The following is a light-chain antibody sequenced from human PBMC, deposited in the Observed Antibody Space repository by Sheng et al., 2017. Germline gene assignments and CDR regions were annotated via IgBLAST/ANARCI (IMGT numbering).Light chain of an antibody. CDR1: QRVSSNY. J-gene: IGKJ1*01. V-gene: IGKV3-20*01. CDR2: AAS. Sequence: IVLTQSPGTLSLSPGERATLSCRASQRVSSNYLAWYQQKPGQAPRLLIYAASTRATGIPDRFSGGGSGTDFTLTINRLEPEDFAMYYCQHYDWSSWTFGQGTKVEVK. CDR3: QHYDWSSWT.